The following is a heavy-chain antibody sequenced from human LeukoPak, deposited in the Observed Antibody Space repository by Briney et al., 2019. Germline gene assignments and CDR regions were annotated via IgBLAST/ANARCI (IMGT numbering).Heavy chain of an antibody. CDR1: GFTFSSYW. CDR2: ISSESSTI. D-gene: IGHD2-15*01. Sequence: GGSLRLSCAASGFTFSSYWMSWVRQAPGKGLEWVSYISSESSTIYYADSVKGRFTISRDNAKNSLYLQMNSLRAEDTAIYYCARGRVRGCTGGSCKDAFDIWGQGTMVTVSS. CDR3: ARGRVRGCTGGSCKDAFDI. V-gene: IGHV3-48*04. J-gene: IGHJ3*02.